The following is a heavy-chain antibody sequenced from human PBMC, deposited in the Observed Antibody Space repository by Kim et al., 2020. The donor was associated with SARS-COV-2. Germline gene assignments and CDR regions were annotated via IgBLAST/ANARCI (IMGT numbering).Heavy chain of an antibody. CDR1: GGSISSGGYS. V-gene: IGHV4-30-2*01. Sequence: SETLSLTCAVSGGSISSGGYSWSWIRQPPGKGLEWIGYIYYSGSTYYNPSLKSRVTISVDRSKNQFSLKLSSVTAADTAVYYCARVVAGSWFDPGGQGTLVTVSS. CDR3: ARVVAGSWFDP. CDR2: IYYSGST. J-gene: IGHJ5*02. D-gene: IGHD5-12*01.